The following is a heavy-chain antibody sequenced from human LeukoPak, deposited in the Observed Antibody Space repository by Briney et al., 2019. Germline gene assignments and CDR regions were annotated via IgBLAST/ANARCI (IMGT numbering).Heavy chain of an antibody. J-gene: IGHJ5*02. CDR3: AHQEYHSSGS. CDR1: GFTFSSYS. CDR2: ISSSSSYI. V-gene: IGHV3-21*01. Sequence: PGGSLRLSCAASGFTFSSYSMNWVRQAAAKGLEWVSSISSSSSYIYYADSVKDRFAISRDNAKNSLYLQMNSLRAEDTAVYYCAHQEYHSSGSWGQGTLVTVSS. D-gene: IGHD3-22*01.